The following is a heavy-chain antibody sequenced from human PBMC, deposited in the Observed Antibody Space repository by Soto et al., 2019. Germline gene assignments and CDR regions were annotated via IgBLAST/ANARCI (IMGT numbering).Heavy chain of an antibody. V-gene: IGHV4-39*02. Sequence: QLQLQESGPGLVRPSETLSLTCTVSDVSMHNNIYYWGWVRQPPGKGLAWIGSISYIGATYYNPSLRSRVTLSIYTAHFSVRLWPVTAAATAVYYWARLKLPSGKSGYDYGWTFDIWGQGTRVNVSS. CDR2: ISYIGAT. J-gene: IGHJ3*02. CDR1: DVSMHNNIYY. D-gene: IGHD5-12*01. CDR3: ARLKLPSGKSGYDYGWTFDI.